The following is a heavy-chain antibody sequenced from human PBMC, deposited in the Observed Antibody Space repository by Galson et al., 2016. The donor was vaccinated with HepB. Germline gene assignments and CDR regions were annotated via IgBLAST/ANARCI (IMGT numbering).Heavy chain of an antibody. Sequence: PALVKPTQTLTLTCTFSGFSLTTRGVGVGWIRQPPGKALEWLALIHWDDDKRSSPSLKTRLTITKDTTKSQVVLTMTNMDVVDTATYYCAHSDVDPRMGTPVFYVGFDVWGQGTTVVVSS. CDR2: IHWDDDK. J-gene: IGHJ6*02. D-gene: IGHD5-18*01. CDR1: GFSLTTRGVG. CDR3: AHSDVDPRMGTPVFYVGFDV. V-gene: IGHV2-5*02.